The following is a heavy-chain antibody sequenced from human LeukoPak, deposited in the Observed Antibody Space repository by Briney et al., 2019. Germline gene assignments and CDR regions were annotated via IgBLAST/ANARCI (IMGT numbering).Heavy chain of an antibody. CDR2: ISAYNGNT. Sequence: ASVKVSCKASGYTFTSYAMHWVRQAPGQGLEWMGWISAYNGNTNYAQKLQGRVTMTTDTSTSTAYMELRSLRSDDTAVYYCARGEGIAAVPKLDYWGQGTLVTVSS. J-gene: IGHJ4*02. V-gene: IGHV1-18*01. D-gene: IGHD6-13*01. CDR3: ARGEGIAAVPKLDY. CDR1: GYTFTSYA.